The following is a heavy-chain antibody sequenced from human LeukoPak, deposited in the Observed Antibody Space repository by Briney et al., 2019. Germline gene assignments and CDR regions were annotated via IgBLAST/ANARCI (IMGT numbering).Heavy chain of an antibody. J-gene: IGHJ5*02. CDR2: INSDGSST. CDR1: GFTLSNYW. D-gene: IGHD5/OR15-5a*01. V-gene: IGHV3-74*01. CDR3: VKESVSRINWFDP. Sequence: TGGSLRLSCEVSGFTLSNYWMHWVRQTPGKGLVWVSRINSDGSSTNYADSVKGRFTISRDNAKNTLYLQMNSLRAEDTAIYYCVKESVSRINWFDPWGQGTLVTVSS.